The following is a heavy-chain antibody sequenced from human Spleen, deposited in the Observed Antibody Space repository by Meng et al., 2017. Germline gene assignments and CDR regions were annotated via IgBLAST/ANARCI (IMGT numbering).Heavy chain of an antibody. Sequence: LSLTCAASGFTFSSYGMHWVRQAPGKGLEWVAVIWYDGSNKYYADSVKGRFTISRDNSKNTLYLEMNSLRAEDTALYYCARSLFDSAGYDAFDIWGQGTVVTVSS. CDR3: ARSLFDSAGYDAFDI. J-gene: IGHJ3*02. CDR1: GFTFSSYG. V-gene: IGHV3-33*01. CDR2: IWYDGSNK. D-gene: IGHD3-22*01.